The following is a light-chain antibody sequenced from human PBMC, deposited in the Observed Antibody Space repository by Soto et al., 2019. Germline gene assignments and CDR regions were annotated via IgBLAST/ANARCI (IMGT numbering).Light chain of an antibody. CDR1: QSVSSSY. CDR2: SAS. CDR3: QQYGSSQT. Sequence: EIVLTQSPGTLSLSPGERATLSCRASQSVSSSYLAWYQQKPGQAPRLLIYSASSRATGIPDRFSGSGSGTDFTLTISRLESEDFAVYYCQQYGSSQTFGQGTKV. J-gene: IGKJ1*01. V-gene: IGKV3-20*01.